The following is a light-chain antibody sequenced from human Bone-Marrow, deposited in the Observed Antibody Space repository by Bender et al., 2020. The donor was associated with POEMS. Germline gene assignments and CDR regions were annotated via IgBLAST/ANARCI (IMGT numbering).Light chain of an antibody. Sequence: QSVLTQPPSASGTPGQSVTISCSGTSSNFGNNAANWYQHVPGTAPKLLIYSNNQRPSGVPVRFSAAPSGASASLALSGLHSDDEADYYCSSWDDSLNGWVFGGGTKLTVL. CDR2: SNN. J-gene: IGLJ3*02. CDR3: SSWDDSLNGWV. V-gene: IGLV1-44*01. CDR1: SSNFGNNA.